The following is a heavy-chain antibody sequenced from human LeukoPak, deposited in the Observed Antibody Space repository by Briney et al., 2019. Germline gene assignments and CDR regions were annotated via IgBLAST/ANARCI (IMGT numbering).Heavy chain of an antibody. V-gene: IGHV3-23*01. CDR3: AELGITMIGGV. CDR1: GFTFSSYA. CDR2: ISDSGGST. Sequence: GGSLRLSCAASGFTFSSYAMSWVRQAPGKGLEWVSVISDSGGSTYYADSVKGRLTLSRDNSKTTLYLQMNSLRAEDTAVYYCAELGITMIGGVWGKGTTVTISS. J-gene: IGHJ6*04. D-gene: IGHD3-10*02.